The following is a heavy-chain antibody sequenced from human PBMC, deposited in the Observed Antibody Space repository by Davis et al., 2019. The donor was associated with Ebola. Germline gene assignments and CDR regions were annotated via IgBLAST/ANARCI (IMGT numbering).Heavy chain of an antibody. CDR1: GYIFTSYA. V-gene: IGHV1-3*01. Sequence: ASVKVSCKASGYIFTSYAMHWVRQAPGQRLEWMGWINAGNGDTKYSQKFQDRLTITRDTSTSTVYMELSGLRPDDTAMYYCATYTMTPLPFDYWGQGTLVTVSS. CDR3: ATYTMTPLPFDY. J-gene: IGHJ4*02. CDR2: INAGNGDT. D-gene: IGHD4-17*01.